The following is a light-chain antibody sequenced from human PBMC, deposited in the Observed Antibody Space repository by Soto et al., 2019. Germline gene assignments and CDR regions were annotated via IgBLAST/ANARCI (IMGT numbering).Light chain of an antibody. CDR3: SSYTSSSTLGV. Sequence: QSALTQPASVSGSPGQSITISCTGTSSDVGGYNYVSWYQQHPGKAPKLMIYDVSNRPSVVSNRFSGSKSGNTASLTISGLQDDDEADYYCSSYTSSSTLGVFGTGTKVTVL. V-gene: IGLV2-14*01. CDR1: SSDVGGYNY. CDR2: DVS. J-gene: IGLJ1*01.